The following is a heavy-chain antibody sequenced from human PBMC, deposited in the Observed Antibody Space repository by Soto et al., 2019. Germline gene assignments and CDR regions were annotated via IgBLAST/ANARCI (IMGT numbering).Heavy chain of an antibody. D-gene: IGHD7-27*01. CDR1: GFTFSSYS. J-gene: IGHJ4*02. Sequence: GGSLRLSCAASGFTFSSYSMNWVRQAPGKGLEWVSYISSSSSTIYYADSVKGRFTISRDNAKNSLYLQMNSLRAEDTVVYYWASALTGEVSSGYWGQGTLVTVSS. CDR3: ASALTGEVSSGY. V-gene: IGHV3-48*04. CDR2: ISSSSSTI.